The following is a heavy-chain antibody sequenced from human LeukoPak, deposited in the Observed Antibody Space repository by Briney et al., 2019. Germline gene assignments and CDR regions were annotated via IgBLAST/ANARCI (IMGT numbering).Heavy chain of an antibody. CDR2: INQDGSEK. V-gene: IGHV3-7*01. CDR1: GFTFNSYW. CDR3: ARETVYYMDV. Sequence: GGSLRLSCAASGFTFNSYWMNWVRQAPGKGLEWVASINQDGSEKYYVDSVKGRFTISRDNSKNTLYLQMNSLRAEDTAVYYCARETVYYMDVWGKGTTVTVSS. J-gene: IGHJ6*03. D-gene: IGHD2-21*02.